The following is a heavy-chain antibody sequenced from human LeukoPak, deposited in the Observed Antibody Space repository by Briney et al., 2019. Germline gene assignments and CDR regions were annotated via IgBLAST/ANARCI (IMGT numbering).Heavy chain of an antibody. J-gene: IGHJ5*02. D-gene: IGHD3-10*01. Sequence: GGSLRLSCAASGFTFSSYAMHWVRQAPGKGLEWVAVISYDGSNKYYADSVKGRFTISRDNSKNTLYLQMNSLRAEDTAVYYCARDRNYGSGSYPPNWFDPWGQGTLVTVSS. V-gene: IGHV3-30-3*01. CDR3: ARDRNYGSGSYPPNWFDP. CDR1: GFTFSSYA. CDR2: ISYDGSNK.